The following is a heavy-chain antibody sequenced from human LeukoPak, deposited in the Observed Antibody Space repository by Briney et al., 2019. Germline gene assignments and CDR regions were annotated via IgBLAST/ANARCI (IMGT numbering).Heavy chain of an antibody. J-gene: IGHJ4*02. CDR2: IYHSGST. V-gene: IGHV4-38-2*02. CDR1: GYSISSGYY. CDR3: ARSPVSLRFSFDY. D-gene: IGHD3-3*01. Sequence: PSETLSLTCTVSGYSISSGYYWGWIRQPPGKWLEWIGSIYHSGSTYYNPSLRSRVTISVDTSKNQFSLKLSSVTAADTAVYYCARSPVSLRFSFDYWGQGTLVTVSS.